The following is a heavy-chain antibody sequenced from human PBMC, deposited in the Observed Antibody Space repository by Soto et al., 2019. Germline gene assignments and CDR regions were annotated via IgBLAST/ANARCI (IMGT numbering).Heavy chain of an antibody. CDR3: SSRPLGYSAYGSQR. CDR2: IKTKTDGGTT. J-gene: IGHJ4*02. CDR1: GFTFSDTW. V-gene: IGHV3-15*01. Sequence: EVQLVESGGGLVKPGGSLRLSCAASGFTFSDTWMNWVRQAPGKGLEWVGRIKTKTDGGTTEYAAPVKGRFTISRDDSHNTLYLQMSSLKIEDTAVYYCSSRPLGYSAYGSQRWGQGTLVTVSS. D-gene: IGHD5-12*01.